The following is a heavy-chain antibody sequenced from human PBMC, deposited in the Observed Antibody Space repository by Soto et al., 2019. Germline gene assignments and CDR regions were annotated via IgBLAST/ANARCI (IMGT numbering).Heavy chain of an antibody. V-gene: IGHV1-8*01. Sequence: QVQLVQSGAEVKKPGASVKVSCKASGYTFTSYDINWVRQATGQGLEWMGWMNPNSGNTGYAQKFQGRVTMTRNTSITTAYMELSSLRSEDTAVYYCARGVENSRWIQLWPHYYGMDVWGQGTTVTVSS. CDR1: GYTFTSYD. CDR2: MNPNSGNT. CDR3: ARGVENSRWIQLWPHYYGMDV. D-gene: IGHD5-18*01. J-gene: IGHJ6*02.